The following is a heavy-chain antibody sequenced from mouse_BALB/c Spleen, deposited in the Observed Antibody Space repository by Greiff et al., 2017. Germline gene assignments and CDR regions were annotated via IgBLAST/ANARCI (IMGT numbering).Heavy chain of an antibody. Sequence: VQLKQSGPGLVKPSQSLSLTCSVTGYSITSGYYWNWIRQFPGNKLEWMGYISYDGSNNYNPSLKNRISITRDTSKNQFFLKLNSVTTEDTATYYCARGPSVFDYWGQGTTLTVSS. V-gene: IGHV3-6*02. J-gene: IGHJ2*01. CDR1: GYSITSGYY. CDR2: ISYDGSN. CDR3: ARGPSVFDY.